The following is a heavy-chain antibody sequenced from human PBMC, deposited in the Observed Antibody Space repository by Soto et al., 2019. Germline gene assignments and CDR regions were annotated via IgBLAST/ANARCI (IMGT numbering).Heavy chain of an antibody. CDR1: GGSLSSGGTS. D-gene: IGHD3-10*01. J-gene: IGHJ6*02. Sequence: SETLSLTCAVSGGSLSSGGTSWSWIRQSPGKGLEWIGYKGHNQYTNYNPSLRGRVTISLDTSKNQFSLNLSSVTAADTALYYCARQGFGPLHGLVDVWGQGTSVTVSS. CDR2: KGHNQYT. CDR3: ARQGFGPLHGLVDV. V-gene: IGHV4-30-2*06.